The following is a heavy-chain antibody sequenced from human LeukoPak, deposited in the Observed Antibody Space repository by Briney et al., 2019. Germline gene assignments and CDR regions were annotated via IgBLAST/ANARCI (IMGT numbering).Heavy chain of an antibody. D-gene: IGHD5-12*01. J-gene: IGHJ6*02. Sequence: SETLSLTCTVSGDSMSNDYWSWIRQPAGKGLEWSGRMFSNGGTDYNPSLQSRVTMSLDTSRNPFSLKLPSVTAADTAVYYCARALRENSGFDYGLDVWGQGTTVTVSS. CDR3: ARALRENSGFDYGLDV. V-gene: IGHV4-4*07. CDR2: MFSNGGT. CDR1: GDSMSNDY.